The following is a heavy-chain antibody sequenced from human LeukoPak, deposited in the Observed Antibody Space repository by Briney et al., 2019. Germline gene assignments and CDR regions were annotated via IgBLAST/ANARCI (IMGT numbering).Heavy chain of an antibody. Sequence: GGSLRLSCAASGFTFSSYWMHWVRQAPGKGLVWVSRINSDGSSTSYADSVKGRFTISRDNAKNSLYLQMNSLRAEDTAVYYCARDKIVGATYFDYWGQGTLVTVSS. V-gene: IGHV3-74*01. CDR2: INSDGSST. CDR3: ARDKIVGATYFDY. CDR1: GFTFSSYW. D-gene: IGHD1-26*01. J-gene: IGHJ4*02.